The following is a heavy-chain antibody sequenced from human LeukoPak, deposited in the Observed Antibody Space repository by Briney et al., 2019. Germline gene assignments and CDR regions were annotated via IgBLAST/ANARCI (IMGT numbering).Heavy chain of an antibody. CDR1: GFTFSSYG. CDR3: AKDSFGSLSWFDP. Sequence: GGSLRLSCAASGFTFSSYGMHWVRQAPGKGVEWVAVIWYDGSNKYYADSVKGRFTISRDNSKNTLYLQMNSLRAEDTAVYYCAKDSFGSLSWFDPWGQGTLVTVSS. J-gene: IGHJ5*02. D-gene: IGHD1-26*01. CDR2: IWYDGSNK. V-gene: IGHV3-33*06.